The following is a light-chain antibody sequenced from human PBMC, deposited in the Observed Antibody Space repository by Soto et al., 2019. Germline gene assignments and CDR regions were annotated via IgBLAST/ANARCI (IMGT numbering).Light chain of an antibody. CDR2: AAS. Sequence: DIQMTQSPSSLSASVGDRVTIACRASQDIRNSLGWYQQKPGKAPKRLIYAASSLQSGVPSRFTGSSSGTEFTLTINSLQPEDFANYYCLQSYSTPMYTFGPGTKVDIX. CDR1: QDIRNS. J-gene: IGKJ2*01. CDR3: LQSYSTPMYT. V-gene: IGKV1-17*01.